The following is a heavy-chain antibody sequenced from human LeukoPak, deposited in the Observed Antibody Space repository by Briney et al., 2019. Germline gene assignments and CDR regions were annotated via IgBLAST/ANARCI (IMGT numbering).Heavy chain of an antibody. CDR1: GGSFSGYY. D-gene: IGHD3-22*01. J-gene: IGHJ4*02. Sequence: SETLSLTCAVYGGSFSGYYWSWIRQPPGKGLEWIGEINHSGSTNYNPSLKSRVTISVDTSKNQFSLMLSSVTAADTAVYYCARRPRSYYYDSSGYYDYWGQGTLVTVSS. CDR2: INHSGST. CDR3: ARRPRSYYYDSSGYYDY. V-gene: IGHV4-34*01.